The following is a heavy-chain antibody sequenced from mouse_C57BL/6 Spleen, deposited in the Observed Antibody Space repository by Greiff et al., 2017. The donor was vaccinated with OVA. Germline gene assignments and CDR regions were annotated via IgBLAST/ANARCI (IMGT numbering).Heavy chain of an antibody. Sequence: VKLMESGAELVRPGTSVKVSCKASGYAFTNYLIEWVKQRPGQGLEWIGVINPGSGGTNYNEKFKGKATLTADKSSSTAYMQLSSLTSEDSAVYFCAIDSSGYRAMDYWGQGTSVTVSS. CDR1: GYAFTNYL. V-gene: IGHV1-54*01. D-gene: IGHD3-2*02. J-gene: IGHJ4*01. CDR2: INPGSGGT. CDR3: AIDSSGYRAMDY.